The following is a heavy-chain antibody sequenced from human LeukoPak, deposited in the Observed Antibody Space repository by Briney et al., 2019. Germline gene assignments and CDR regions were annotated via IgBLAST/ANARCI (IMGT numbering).Heavy chain of an antibody. CDR1: GFTFSNYW. V-gene: IGHV3-7*04. CDR2: INQDGSAK. CDR3: ARLGYSAYETYYFDF. J-gene: IGHJ4*02. Sequence: TGGSLRLSCAASGFTFSNYWMSWVRQAPGKGLEWVANINQDGSAKYYLDSVKGRFTISRDSTKNSLYLQMNSLRAEDSAVYYCARLGYSAYETYYFDFWGQGALVTVSS. D-gene: IGHD5-12*01.